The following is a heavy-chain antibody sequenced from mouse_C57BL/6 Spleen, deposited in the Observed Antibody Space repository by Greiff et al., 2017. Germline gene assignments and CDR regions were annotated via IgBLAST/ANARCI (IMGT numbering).Heavy chain of an antibody. V-gene: IGHV1-55*01. CDR1: GYTFTSYW. CDR3: ARWPYYYGSSYDWYFDV. D-gene: IGHD1-1*01. CDR2: IYPGSGST. J-gene: IGHJ1*03. Sequence: QVQLQQPGAELVKPGASVKMSCKASGYTFTSYWITWVKQRPGQGLEWIGDIYPGSGSTNYNEKFKSKATLTVDTSSSTAYMQLSSLTSEDSAVYYCARWPYYYGSSYDWYFDVWGTGTTVTVSS.